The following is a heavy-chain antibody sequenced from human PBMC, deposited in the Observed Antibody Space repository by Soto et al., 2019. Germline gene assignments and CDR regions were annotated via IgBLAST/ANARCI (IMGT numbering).Heavy chain of an antibody. D-gene: IGHD1-26*01. CDR2: ISYDGSNK. Sequence: GSLRLSCAASVFTFSSYGMHWVRQAPGKGLEWVAVISYDGSNKYYADSVKGRFTISRDNSKNTLYLQMNSLRAEDTAVYYCAKEMWELPYYYYGMDVWGQGTTVTVSS. J-gene: IGHJ6*02. V-gene: IGHV3-30*18. CDR3: AKEMWELPYYYYGMDV. CDR1: VFTFSSYG.